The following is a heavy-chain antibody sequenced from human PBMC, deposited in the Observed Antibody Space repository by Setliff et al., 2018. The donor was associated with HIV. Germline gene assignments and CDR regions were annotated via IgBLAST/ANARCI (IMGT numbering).Heavy chain of an antibody. J-gene: IGHJ5*02. Sequence: ASVKVSCKASGYTFTDYYMHWVQQAPGKGLEWMGRVDPEDGETIYAEKFQGRVTITADTSTDTAYMELNRLRSDDTAVYFCARVTVELYHDDARGFDPWGQGTLVTVSS. CDR2: VDPEDGET. CDR1: GYTFTDYY. CDR3: ARVTVELYHDDARGFDP. V-gene: IGHV1-69-2*01. D-gene: IGHD3-22*01.